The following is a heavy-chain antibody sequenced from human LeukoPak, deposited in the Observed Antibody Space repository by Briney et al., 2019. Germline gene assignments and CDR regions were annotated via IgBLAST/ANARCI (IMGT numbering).Heavy chain of an antibody. CDR2: IYHSGST. D-gene: IGHD3-16*02. J-gene: IGHJ5*02. CDR1: GYSISSGYY. CDR3: ARAQSSRSDNWFDP. Sequence: NPSETLSLTCTVSGYSISSGYYWGWIRQPPGKGLECIGSIYHSGSTYYNPSLKSRVTISVDTSKNQFSLKLSSVTAADTAVYYCARAQSSRSDNWFDPWGQGTLVTVSS. V-gene: IGHV4-38-2*02.